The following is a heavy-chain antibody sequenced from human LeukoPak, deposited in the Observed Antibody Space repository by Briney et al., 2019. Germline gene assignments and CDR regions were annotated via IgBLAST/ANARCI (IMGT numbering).Heavy chain of an antibody. D-gene: IGHD1-26*01. J-gene: IGHJ4*02. CDR2: ISGSGGST. Sequence: GGTLRLSCAASGFTFSSYGMSWVHQAPGKGLEWVSAISGSGGSTYYADSVKGRFTISRDNSKNTLYLQMNSLRAEDTAVYYCAKDRAIVGATGFDYWGQGTLVTVSS. CDR3: AKDRAIVGATGFDY. V-gene: IGHV3-23*01. CDR1: GFTFSSYG.